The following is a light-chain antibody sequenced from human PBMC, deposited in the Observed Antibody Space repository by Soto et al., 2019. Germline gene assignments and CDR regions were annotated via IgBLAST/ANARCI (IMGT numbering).Light chain of an antibody. CDR2: YIS. CDR3: QHYNKWPWP. V-gene: IGKV3D-15*01. Sequence: EIVMSQSPATVSVPQGETASLSCRASQSAGNFLAWSQQKPGQAPRLLIYYISTRATGIPARFSGSGSGTEFTLTISSLQSEDFAIYYCQHYNKWPWPFGQGTK. J-gene: IGKJ1*01. CDR1: QSAGNF.